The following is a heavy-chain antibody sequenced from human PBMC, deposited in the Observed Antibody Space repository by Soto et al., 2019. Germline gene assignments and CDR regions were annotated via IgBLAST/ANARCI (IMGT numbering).Heavy chain of an antibody. V-gene: IGHV3-30-3*01. Sequence: GGSLRLSCAASGFTFSSYAMHWVRQAPGKGLEWVAVISYDGSNKYYADSVKGRFTISRDNSKNTLYLQMNSLRAEDTAVYYCAREGLDFWSGYENLTYGMDVWGQGTTVTVSS. CDR1: GFTFSSYA. CDR3: AREGLDFWSGYENLTYGMDV. CDR2: ISYDGSNK. J-gene: IGHJ6*02. D-gene: IGHD3-3*01.